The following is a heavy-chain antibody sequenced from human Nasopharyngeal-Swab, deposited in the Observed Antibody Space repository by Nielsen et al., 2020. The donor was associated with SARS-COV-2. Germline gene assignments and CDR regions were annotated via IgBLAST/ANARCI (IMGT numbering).Heavy chain of an antibody. Sequence: WVRQAPGRGLEGVGWMNTNSGNKGYAQKFQGRVTMTRNTSISTAYMELSSLRSEDTAVYYCARGFIVATIFHYYYYMDVWGKGTTVTVSS. CDR2: MNTNSGNK. J-gene: IGHJ6*03. D-gene: IGHD5-12*01. CDR3: ARGFIVATIFHYYYYMDV. V-gene: IGHV1-8*01.